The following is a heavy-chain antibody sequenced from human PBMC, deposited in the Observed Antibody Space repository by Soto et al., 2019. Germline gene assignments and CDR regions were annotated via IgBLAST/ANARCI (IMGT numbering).Heavy chain of an antibody. CDR2: INHSGST. J-gene: IGHJ4*02. Sequence: QVQLQQWGAGLLKPSETLSLTCAVYGGSFSGYYWSWIRQPPGKGLEWSGEINHSGSTNYNPSLKSRVTISVDTSKNQFSLKLSSVTAADTAVYYCARDSSSRSIDYWGQGTLVTVSS. CDR1: GGSFSGYY. D-gene: IGHD6-6*01. CDR3: ARDSSSRSIDY. V-gene: IGHV4-34*01.